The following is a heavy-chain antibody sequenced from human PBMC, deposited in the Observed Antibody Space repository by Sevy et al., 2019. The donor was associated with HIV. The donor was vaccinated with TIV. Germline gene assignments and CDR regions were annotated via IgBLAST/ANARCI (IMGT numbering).Heavy chain of an antibody. J-gene: IGHJ1*01. D-gene: IGHD6-13*01. V-gene: IGHV3-30*18. Sequence: GGSLRLSCAASGFTFSSYGMHWVRQAPGKGLEWVAVISYDGSNKYYADSVKGRFTISSDNSKNTLYLQMNSLRAEDTAVYYCAKDGSTGGRYSSSWNRQKSGYFQHWGQGTLVTVSS. CDR3: AKDGSTGGRYSSSWNRQKSGYFQH. CDR2: ISYDGSNK. CDR1: GFTFSSYG.